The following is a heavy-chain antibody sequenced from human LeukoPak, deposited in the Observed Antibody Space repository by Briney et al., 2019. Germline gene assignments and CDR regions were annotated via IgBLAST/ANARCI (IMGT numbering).Heavy chain of an antibody. V-gene: IGHV5-51*01. CDR1: GYSFTSYW. J-gene: IGHJ6*04. D-gene: IGHD2-2*01. CDR2: IYPGDSDT. Sequence: GESLKISCKGSGYSFTSYWIGWVRQMPGKGLEWMGIIYPGDSDTRYSPSFQGPVTISADKSISTAYLQWSSLKASDTAMYYCASHLNCSSTSCPMDVWGKGTTVTVSS. CDR3: ASHLNCSSTSCPMDV.